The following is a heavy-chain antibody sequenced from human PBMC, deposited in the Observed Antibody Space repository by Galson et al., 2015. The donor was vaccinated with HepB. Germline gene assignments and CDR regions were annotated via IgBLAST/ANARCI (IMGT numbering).Heavy chain of an antibody. CDR1: GDSISNDWW. D-gene: IGHD2-21*01. Sequence: LTCAVSGDSISNDWWWSWVRQSPGKGLEWIGVVHHHGNTNYNPSLKSRVTITVDKSNNQFSLTLSSVTAADSAVYFCARDSSSRYSLGHWGQGTLVTVSS. CDR3: ARDSSSRYSLGH. J-gene: IGHJ4*02. V-gene: IGHV4-4*01. CDR2: VHHHGNT.